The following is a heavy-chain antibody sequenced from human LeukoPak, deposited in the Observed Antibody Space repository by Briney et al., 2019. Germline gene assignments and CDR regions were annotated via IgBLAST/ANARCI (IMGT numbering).Heavy chain of an antibody. CDR2: IYHSGST. Sequence: SGTLSLTCAVSGGFISSSNWWSWVRQPPGKGLEWIGEIYHSGSTNYNPSLKSRVTISVDKSKNQFSLKLSSVTAADTAVYYCAGGVAAAGTDWFDPWGQGTLVTVSS. CDR1: GGFISSSNW. V-gene: IGHV4-4*02. J-gene: IGHJ5*02. D-gene: IGHD6-13*01. CDR3: AGGVAAAGTDWFDP.